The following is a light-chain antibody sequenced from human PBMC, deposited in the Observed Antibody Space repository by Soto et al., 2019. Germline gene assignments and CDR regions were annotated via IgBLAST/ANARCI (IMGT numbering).Light chain of an antibody. V-gene: IGKV3D-15*01. Sequence: IVLTQSPATLSVSPGGRASLICGASQNVFSNLAWYQQKPGQAPRLLIYGASTRATGVPARFSGSGSGTEFTLTISSLQSEDVAVYWCQQYNNWPLTFGPGTRLEI. J-gene: IGKJ5*01. CDR2: GAS. CDR1: QNVFSN. CDR3: QQYNNWPLT.